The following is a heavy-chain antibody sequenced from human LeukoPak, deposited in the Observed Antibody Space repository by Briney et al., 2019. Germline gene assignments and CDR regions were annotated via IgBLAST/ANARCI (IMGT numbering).Heavy chain of an antibody. CDR1: GFTFSSFA. D-gene: IGHD3-22*01. CDR2: TRSRTDNT. V-gene: IGHV3-23*01. J-gene: IGHJ1*01. CDR3: ATYSSLNAREFQY. Sequence: PGGSLRLSCAASGFTFSSFAMSWVRQAPGKGLEWVSDTRSRTDNTFYADSVKGRFTISRDNAKNSLYLQKNSLRAEDTAVYYCATYSSLNAREFQYWGQGTLVTVSS.